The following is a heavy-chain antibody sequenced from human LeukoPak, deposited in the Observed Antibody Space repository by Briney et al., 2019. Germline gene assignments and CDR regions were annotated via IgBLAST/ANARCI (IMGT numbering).Heavy chain of an antibody. CDR1: GFSFDDYA. V-gene: IGHV3-9*01. J-gene: IGHJ4*02. D-gene: IGHD4-23*01. Sequence: GGSLRLSCAASGFSFDDYAMHWVRQAPGKGLDWVSVISWNSGSIGYADSVKGRFTISRDNAKNTLYLQMNSLRAEDTAVYYCAKDLVRRWGGYYFDYWGQGTLVTVSS. CDR3: AKDLVRRWGGYYFDY. CDR2: ISWNSGSI.